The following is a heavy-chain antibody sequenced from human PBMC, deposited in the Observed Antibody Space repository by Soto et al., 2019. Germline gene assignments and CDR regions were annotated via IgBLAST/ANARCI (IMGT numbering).Heavy chain of an antibody. CDR2: VYYSGST. CDR3: ARDSGTVVTPSWFFDL. Sequence: QVQLQESGPGLVKPSETLSLACSVSDDSISAYYWNWIRQPPGKGLEWIGYVYYSGSTTYNPSLNSQVTISIDTSKNQFSLKLRSVTAADTAVYYCARDSGTVVTPSWFFDLWGRGTLVTVSS. CDR1: DDSISAYY. V-gene: IGHV4-59*01. D-gene: IGHD2-21*02. J-gene: IGHJ2*01.